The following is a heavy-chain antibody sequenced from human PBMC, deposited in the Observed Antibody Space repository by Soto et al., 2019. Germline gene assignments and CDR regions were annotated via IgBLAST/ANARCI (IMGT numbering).Heavy chain of an antibody. Sequence: PGESLKISCKGSGYSFTSYWIGWVRQMPGKGLEWMGIIYPGDSDTRYSPSFQGQVTISADKSISTAYLQWSSLKASDTAMYYCARLRGYTMVRGVKGTDYYYGMDVWGQGTTVTVSS. CDR3: ARLRGYTMVRGVKGTDYYYGMDV. D-gene: IGHD3-10*01. V-gene: IGHV5-51*01. CDR2: IYPGDSDT. CDR1: GYSFTSYW. J-gene: IGHJ6*02.